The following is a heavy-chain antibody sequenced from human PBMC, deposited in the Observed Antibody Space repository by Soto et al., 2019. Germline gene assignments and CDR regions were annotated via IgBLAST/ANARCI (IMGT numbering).Heavy chain of an antibody. CDR3: SADRQDIGAGLWV. V-gene: IGHV1-58*02. D-gene: IGHD5-12*01. Sequence: SVKVSCKASGSGFISSGIQWVRQAHGQRLEWIGWIVVASGQTNYAQNFRGRVAITRDTSKATAYIELTGLTSEDTAVYFCSADRQDIGAGLWVWGQGTTVTVSS. CDR2: IVVASGQT. J-gene: IGHJ6*02. CDR1: GSGFISSG.